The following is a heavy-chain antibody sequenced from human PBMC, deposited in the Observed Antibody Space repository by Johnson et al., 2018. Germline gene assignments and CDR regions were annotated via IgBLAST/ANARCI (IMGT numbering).Heavy chain of an antibody. J-gene: IGHJ4*02. D-gene: IGHD2/OR15-2a*01. CDR3: ARDKATTDRSWDY. V-gene: IGHV1-2*02. CDR2: INPNSGGT. CDR1: GYNFIGHY. Sequence: QVQLVESGAEVKKPGDSVKVSCKASGYNFIGHYMHWVRQAPGQGLEWMGWINPNSGGTNYAQPFQGRVTMTKDTSISTAYMGLSSRKSDDTAVYFCARDKATTDRSWDYWGQGTLVTVSS.